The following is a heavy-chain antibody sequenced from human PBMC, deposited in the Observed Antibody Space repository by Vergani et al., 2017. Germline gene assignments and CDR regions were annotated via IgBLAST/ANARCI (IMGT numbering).Heavy chain of an antibody. CDR3: ASGLGDWFDP. V-gene: IGHV4-59*01. CDR2: IYYSGST. D-gene: IGHD3-10*01. J-gene: IGHJ5*02. CDR1: GGSISSYY. Sequence: QVQLQESGPGLVKPSETLSLTCTVSGGSISSYYWSWIRQPPGKGLEWVGYIYYSGSTNYNPSLKSRVTISVDTSKNQFSLKLSSVTAADTAVYYCASGLGDWFDPGGQGTLVTVSS.